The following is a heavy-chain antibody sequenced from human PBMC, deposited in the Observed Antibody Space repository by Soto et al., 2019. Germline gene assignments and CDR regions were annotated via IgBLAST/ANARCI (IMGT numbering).Heavy chain of an antibody. CDR1: GYTFTSYG. J-gene: IGHJ4*02. CDR3: ARDHRGVVVAATGFDY. D-gene: IGHD2-15*01. V-gene: IGHV1-18*01. Sequence: QVQLVQSGAEVKKPGASVKVSCKASGYTFTSYGISWVRQAPGQGLEWMGWISAYNGNTNYAQKLQGRVTMTTDTXTXXAYMELRSLRSDDTAVYYCARDHRGVVVAATGFDYWGQGTLVTVSS. CDR2: ISAYNGNT.